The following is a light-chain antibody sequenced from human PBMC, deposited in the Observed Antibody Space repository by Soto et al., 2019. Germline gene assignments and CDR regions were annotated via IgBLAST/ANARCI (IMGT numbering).Light chain of an antibody. CDR3: QQSYDMRWK. J-gene: IGKJ1*01. V-gene: IGKV1-39*01. CDR1: QTISTY. CDR2: ATY. Sequence: DIQMTQSPGSLSASVGDTVTITCRANQTISTYLTCNQQKQGKAPKLHLYATYTLQSGVPSRFSGRGSRTDFTLTISSLQPEDFAAYYCQQSYDMRWKCGQGTIVAI.